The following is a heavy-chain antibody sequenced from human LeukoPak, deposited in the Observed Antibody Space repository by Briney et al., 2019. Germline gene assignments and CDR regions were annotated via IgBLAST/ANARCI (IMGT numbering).Heavy chain of an antibody. CDR3: ARGGRGYSGYDSRFLPH. D-gene: IGHD5-12*01. J-gene: IGHJ4*02. CDR1: GGSISSSSYY. Sequence: SETLSLTCTVSGGSISSSSYYWSWIRQPPGKGLEWIGEINHSGSTNYNPSLKSRVTISVDTSKNQFSLKLSSVTAADTAVYYCARGGRGYSGYDSRFLPHWGQGTLVTVSS. CDR2: INHSGST. V-gene: IGHV4-39*07.